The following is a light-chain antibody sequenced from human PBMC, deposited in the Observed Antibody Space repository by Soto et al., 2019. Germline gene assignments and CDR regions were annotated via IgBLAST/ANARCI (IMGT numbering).Light chain of an antibody. CDR3: CSYAGSRSYV. CDR1: SSDVGSYNL. V-gene: IGLV2-23*02. CDR2: EVS. Sequence: ALTQPASVSGSPGQSITISCTGTSSDVGSYNLVSWYQQHPGKAPKLMIYEVSKRPSGVFNRFSGSKSGDTASLTISGLQAEDESDYYCCSYAGSRSYVFGTGTKVTVL. J-gene: IGLJ1*01.